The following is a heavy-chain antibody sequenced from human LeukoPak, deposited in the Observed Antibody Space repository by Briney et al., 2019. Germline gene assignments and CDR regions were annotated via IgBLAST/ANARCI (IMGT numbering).Heavy chain of an antibody. Sequence: GGSLRLSCAASGFTFSSYGMHWVRQAPGKGLEWVGFIRSKAYGGTTEYAASVKGRFTISRDDSKSIAYLQMNSLKTEDTAVYYCTRESSGYSYGYPGYWGQGTLVTVSS. D-gene: IGHD5-18*01. CDR2: IRSKAYGGTT. V-gene: IGHV3-49*04. CDR1: GFTFSSYG. CDR3: TRESSGYSYGYPGY. J-gene: IGHJ4*02.